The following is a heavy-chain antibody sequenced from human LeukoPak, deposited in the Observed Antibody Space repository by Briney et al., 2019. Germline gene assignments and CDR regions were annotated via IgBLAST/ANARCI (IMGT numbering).Heavy chain of an antibody. J-gene: IGHJ5*02. D-gene: IGHD3-16*01. CDR1: GFTFSSYA. V-gene: IGHV3-30-3*01. CDR2: ISYDGSNK. CDR3: ARGGFDP. Sequence: GRSLRLSCAASGFTFSSYAMHWVRQAPGKGLEWVAVISYDGSNKYYADSVKGRFTISRDNSKNTLYLQMNSLRAEGTAVYYCARGGFDPWGQGTLVTVSS.